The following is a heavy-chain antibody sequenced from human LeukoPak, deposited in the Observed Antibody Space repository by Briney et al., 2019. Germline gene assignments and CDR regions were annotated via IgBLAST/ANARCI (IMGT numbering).Heavy chain of an antibody. CDR2: ISSRSSYI. CDR3: ARDQSAHSPTGYGMDV. D-gene: IGHD2-8*02. J-gene: IGHJ6*02. Sequence: GGSLRLSCAASGFTFSSYSMNWVRKAPGKGLEWVSSISSRSSYIYYADSVKGRFTISRDNAKNSLYLQMNSLRAEDTAVYYCARDQSAHSPTGYGMDVWGQGTTVTVSS. V-gene: IGHV3-21*01. CDR1: GFTFSSYS.